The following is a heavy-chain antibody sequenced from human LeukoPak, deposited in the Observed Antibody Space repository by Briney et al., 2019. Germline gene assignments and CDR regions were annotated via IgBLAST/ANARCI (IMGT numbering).Heavy chain of an antibody. CDR3: ARHPRTRGSWLLFDY. V-gene: IGHV5-51*01. CDR1: GYSLTSYW. Sequence: GESLKISCKGSGYSLTSYWIGWVRQMPGKGLEWMGIIYPGDSDTRYSPSFQGQVTISADKSISTAYLQWSSLKASDTAMYYCARHPRTRGSWLLFDYWGQGTLVTVSS. J-gene: IGHJ4*02. CDR2: IYPGDSDT. D-gene: IGHD6-13*01.